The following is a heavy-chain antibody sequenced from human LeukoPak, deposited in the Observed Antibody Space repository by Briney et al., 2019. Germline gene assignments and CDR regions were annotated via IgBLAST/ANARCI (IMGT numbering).Heavy chain of an antibody. CDR1: GGSISSYY. CDR3: ARIHRYGPAGYYGMDV. V-gene: IGHV2-70*11. Sequence: TLSLTCTVSGGSISSYYWSWIRQPPGKALEWLARIDWDDDKSYSTSLRARLTISKDTSKNQVVLTMTNMDPVDTATYYCARIHRYGPAGYYGMDVWGQGTTVTVSS. D-gene: IGHD5-18*01. J-gene: IGHJ6*02. CDR2: IDWDDDK.